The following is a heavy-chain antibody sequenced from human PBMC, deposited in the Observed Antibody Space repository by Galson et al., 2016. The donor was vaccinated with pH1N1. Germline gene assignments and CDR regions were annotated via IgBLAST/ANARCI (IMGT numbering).Heavy chain of an antibody. Sequence: SLRLSCAASGFPFSHYYMGWIRQAPGKGLEWISYISGSDTTIYYADPVRGRFTISRDNAQNSLYLHMNSLRAEDTAAYYCARDHFGWAFDVWGQGTMVTVSP. CDR1: GFPFSHYY. J-gene: IGHJ3*01. CDR2: ISGSDTTI. D-gene: IGHD3-10*01. CDR3: ARDHFGWAFDV. V-gene: IGHV3-11*01.